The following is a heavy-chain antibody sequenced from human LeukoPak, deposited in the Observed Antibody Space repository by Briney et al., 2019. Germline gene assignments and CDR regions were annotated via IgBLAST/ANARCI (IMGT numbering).Heavy chain of an antibody. D-gene: IGHD3-10*01. J-gene: IGHJ3*02. Sequence: SETLSLTCTVSGGSISSYYWSWIRQHPGKGLEWIGYIYYSGSTNYNPSLKSRLTISVDTSKNQFSLKLTSVTAADTAVYYCARVGYYDSGRWDAFDIWGQGTMVTVSS. CDR1: GGSISSYY. V-gene: IGHV4-59*01. CDR2: IYYSGST. CDR3: ARVGYYDSGRWDAFDI.